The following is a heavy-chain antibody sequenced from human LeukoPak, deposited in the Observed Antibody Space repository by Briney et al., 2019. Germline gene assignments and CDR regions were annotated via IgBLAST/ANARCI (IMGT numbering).Heavy chain of an antibody. J-gene: IGHJ6*02. Sequence: GASVKVSCKASGYTFTSYDINWVRQATGQGLEWMGWMNPNSGNIGYAQKFQGRVTMTRNTSISTAYMELSSLRSEDTAVYYCARGRLAVAGTYYYYGMDVWGQGTTVTVSS. D-gene: IGHD6-19*01. V-gene: IGHV1-8*01. CDR3: ARGRLAVAGTYYYYGMDV. CDR2: MNPNSGNI. CDR1: GYTFTSYD.